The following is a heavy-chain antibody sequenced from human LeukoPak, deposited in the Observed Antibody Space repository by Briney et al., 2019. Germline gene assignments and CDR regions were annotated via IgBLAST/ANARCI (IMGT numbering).Heavy chain of an antibody. J-gene: IGHJ4*02. D-gene: IGHD4-17*01. Sequence: PGGSLRLSCSASGFTFSSYSMNWVRQAPGKGLEWVSYISSSSSYIYYAYSVKGRFTISRDNAKNSLYLQMNSLRAEDTAVYYCARVYGDYEPFDYWGQGTLVTVSS. CDR2: ISSSSSYI. CDR1: GFTFSSYS. CDR3: ARVYGDYEPFDY. V-gene: IGHV3-21*01.